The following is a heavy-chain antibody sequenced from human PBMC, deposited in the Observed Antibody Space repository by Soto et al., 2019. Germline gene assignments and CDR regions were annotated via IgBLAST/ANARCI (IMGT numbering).Heavy chain of an antibody. CDR2: IYYSGST. CDR1: GGSISSGDYY. V-gene: IGHV4-30-4*01. J-gene: IGHJ4*02. D-gene: IGHD3-3*01. Sequence: SETLSLTCTVSGGSISSGDYYWSWIRQPPGKGLEWIGYIYYSGSTYYNPSLKSRVTISVDTSKNQFSLKLSSVTAADTAVYYCARLRGVDFWSGSYYFDYWGQGTLVTVSS. CDR3: ARLRGVDFWSGSYYFDY.